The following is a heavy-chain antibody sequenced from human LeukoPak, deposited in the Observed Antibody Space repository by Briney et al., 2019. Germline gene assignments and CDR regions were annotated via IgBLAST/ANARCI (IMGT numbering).Heavy chain of an antibody. V-gene: IGHV5-51*01. Sequence: GESLKISCKASGYSFTNNWIGWVRQMPGKGLAWMGIIYPDDSDTRYSPSFQGQVTISVDKSISTAYLQWSSLKASDTAMYYCARHLSSGYTSDYWGQGTLVTVSS. CDR3: ARHLSSGYTSDY. J-gene: IGHJ4*02. CDR2: IYPDDSDT. CDR1: GYSFTNNW. D-gene: IGHD6-13*01.